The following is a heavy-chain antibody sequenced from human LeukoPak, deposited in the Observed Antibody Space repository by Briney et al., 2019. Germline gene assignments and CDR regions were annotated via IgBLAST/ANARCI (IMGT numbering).Heavy chain of an antibody. D-gene: IGHD3-10*01. J-gene: IGHJ4*02. V-gene: IGHV3-23*01. CDR1: GFTISSYA. Sequence: GGSLRLSCAASGFTISSYAMSWVRQAPGKGLEWVSAISGSGGSTYYADSVKGRFTISRDNSKNTLYLQVNSLRAEDTAVYYCAKPKSHYGSGSYYHNWGQGTLVTVSS. CDR2: ISGSGGST. CDR3: AKPKSHYGSGSYYHN.